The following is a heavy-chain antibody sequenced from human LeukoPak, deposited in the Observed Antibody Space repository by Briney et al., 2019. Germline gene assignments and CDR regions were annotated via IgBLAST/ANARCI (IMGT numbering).Heavy chain of an antibody. CDR1: GFTFSSYS. V-gene: IGHV3-48*04. D-gene: IGHD1-26*01. J-gene: IGHJ4*02. CDR2: ISSSSSTI. CDR3: ARDIGSGSPRDYFDY. Sequence: GGSLRLSCAASGFTFSSYSMNWVRQAPGKGLEWVSYISSSSSTIYYADSVKGRFTISRDNAKNSLYLQMNSLRAEDTAVYYCARDIGSGSPRDYFDYWGQGTLVTVSS.